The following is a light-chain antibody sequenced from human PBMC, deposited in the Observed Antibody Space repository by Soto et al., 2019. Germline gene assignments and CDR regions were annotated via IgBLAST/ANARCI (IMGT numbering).Light chain of an antibody. CDR3: CSYAGTNYV. CDR1: SSDVGGYNY. J-gene: IGLJ1*01. Sequence: QSELTQARSVSGSPGQSVTISCTGTSSDVGGYNYVSWYQQHPGKAPKLMIYDVSKRPSGVPDRFSGSKSGNTASLTISGLQAEDEADYYCCSYAGTNYVFGTGTKVTVL. V-gene: IGLV2-11*01. CDR2: DVS.